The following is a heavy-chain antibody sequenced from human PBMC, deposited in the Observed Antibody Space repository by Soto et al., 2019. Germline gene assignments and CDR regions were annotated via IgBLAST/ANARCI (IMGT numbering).Heavy chain of an antibody. CDR2: IHYRANS. CDR1: GDSISSSSYY. Sequence: SETLSLTYAVSGDSISSSSYYWAWIRQPPGKGLEWIGSIHYRANSYYSPSLKSRITISVDTSKNQISLRLSSVTAADTAVYYCARPLQLAVSGFDPWGQGTLVTVSS. V-gene: IGHV4-39*01. J-gene: IGHJ5*02. CDR3: ARPLQLAVSGFDP. D-gene: IGHD3-3*02.